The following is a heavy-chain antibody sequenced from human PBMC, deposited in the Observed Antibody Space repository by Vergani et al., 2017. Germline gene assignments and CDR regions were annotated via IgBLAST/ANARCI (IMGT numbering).Heavy chain of an antibody. J-gene: IGHJ6*02. CDR1: GFTFSSYG. D-gene: IGHD6-13*01. CDR2: IWYDGSNK. CDR3: ARGRSSSWYFGHCGMDV. Sequence: VQLVESGGGLVQPGGSLRLSCAASGFTFSSYGMHWVRQAPGKGLEWVAVIWYDGSNKYYADSVKGRFTISRDNSKNTLYLQMNSLRAEDTAVYYCARGRSSSWYFGHCGMDVWGQGTTVTVSS. V-gene: IGHV3-33*08.